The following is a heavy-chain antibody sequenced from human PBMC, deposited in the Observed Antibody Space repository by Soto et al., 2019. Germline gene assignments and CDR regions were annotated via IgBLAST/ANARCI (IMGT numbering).Heavy chain of an antibody. J-gene: IGHJ4*02. V-gene: IGHV3-30*18. CDR3: VKDVYGYTYGGGFDY. CDR1: GFTFTSFG. Sequence: QVQLVESGGGVVQPGKSLRLSCAASGFTFTSFGMHWVRQAPGKGLEWVAGISYDGLTEKYSDSVKGRFTLSRDNSKNTVSMQMNSLRPDDTAVYYCVKDVYGYTYGGGFDYWGQGTLVTVSS. D-gene: IGHD5-18*01. CDR2: ISYDGLTE.